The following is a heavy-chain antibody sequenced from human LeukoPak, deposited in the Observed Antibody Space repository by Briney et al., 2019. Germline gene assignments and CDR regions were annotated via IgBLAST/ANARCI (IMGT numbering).Heavy chain of an antibody. Sequence: ASVKVSCKASGYTFTSYYMHWVRQAPGQGLEWMGIINPSGGSTSYAQKFQGRVTMTRDTSTSTAYMELRSLRSDDTAVYYCARDSGAYYYYMDVWGKGTTVTVSS. D-gene: IGHD2-15*01. CDR3: ARDSGAYYYYMDV. CDR1: GYTFTSYY. CDR2: INPSGGST. J-gene: IGHJ6*03. V-gene: IGHV1-46*01.